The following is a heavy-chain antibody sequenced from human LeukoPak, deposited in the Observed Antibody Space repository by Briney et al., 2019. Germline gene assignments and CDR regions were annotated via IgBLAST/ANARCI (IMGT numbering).Heavy chain of an antibody. Sequence: GGSLRLSCSASGFTFSSYGMHWVRQAPGKGLEYVSAISSTGDSTYYADSVRGRFTISRDNSKNTLYLQMSSQRAEDTAIYYCVKDPTRHYYDTSGYFDYWGQGTLVTVSS. CDR2: ISSTGDST. CDR1: GFTFSSYG. J-gene: IGHJ4*02. D-gene: IGHD3-22*01. V-gene: IGHV3-64D*06. CDR3: VKDPTRHYYDTSGYFDY.